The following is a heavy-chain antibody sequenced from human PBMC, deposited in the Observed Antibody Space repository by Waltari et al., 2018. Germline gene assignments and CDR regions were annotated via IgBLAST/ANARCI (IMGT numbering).Heavy chain of an antibody. J-gene: IGHJ2*01. CDR1: GGSISSHY. CDR2: IYYSGST. D-gene: IGHD6-13*01. Sequence: QVQLQESGPGLVKPSETLSLTCTVSGGSISSHYWSWIRQPPGKGLEWIGYIYYSGSTTYNPSLKSRVTISGDTSKNQFSLKLSSVTAADTAVYYCASSGSSSWEDWYFDLWGRGTLVTVSS. CDR3: ASSGSSSWEDWYFDL. V-gene: IGHV4-59*11.